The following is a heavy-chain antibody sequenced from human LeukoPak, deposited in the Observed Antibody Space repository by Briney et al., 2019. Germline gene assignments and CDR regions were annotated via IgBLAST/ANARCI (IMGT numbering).Heavy chain of an antibody. CDR2: IYSGGTT. CDR3: STRIYDILTGPPDAFDI. Sequence: GGSLRLSCAASGFTVSSNYMSWVRQAPGKGLECVSVIYSGGTTYYADSVKGRFTISRDNSKNTLYLQMNSLKTEDTAVYYCSTRIYDILTGPPDAFDIWGQGTMVTVSS. J-gene: IGHJ3*02. CDR1: GFTVSSNY. D-gene: IGHD3-9*01. V-gene: IGHV3-53*01.